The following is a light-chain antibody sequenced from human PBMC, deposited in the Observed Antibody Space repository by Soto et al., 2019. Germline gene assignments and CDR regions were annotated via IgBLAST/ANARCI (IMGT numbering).Light chain of an antibody. CDR1: SSDVGGYDF. Sequence: QSALTQPRSVSGSPGQSVTISCTGTSSDVGGYDFVSWYQQHPGKAPKLMIYDVSKRPSGVPDRFSGSKSANSASLTISGLQAEDEAVYYCCSYAGSYNLGVFGGGTKVTVL. CDR2: DVS. CDR3: CSYAGSYNLGV. J-gene: IGLJ3*02. V-gene: IGLV2-11*01.